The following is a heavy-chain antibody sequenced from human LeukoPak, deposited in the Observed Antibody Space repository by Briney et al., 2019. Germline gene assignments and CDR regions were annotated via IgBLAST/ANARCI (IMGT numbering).Heavy chain of an antibody. V-gene: IGHV1-2*02. CDR1: GYTFTSYG. Sequence: ASVKVSCKASGYTFTSYGISWVRQAPGQGLEWMGWINPNSGGTNYAQKFQGRVTMTRDTSISTAYMELSRLRSDDTAVYYCARDLGGIAARWFDYWGQGTLVTVSS. CDR2: INPNSGGT. CDR3: ARDLGGIAARWFDY. J-gene: IGHJ4*02. D-gene: IGHD6-13*01.